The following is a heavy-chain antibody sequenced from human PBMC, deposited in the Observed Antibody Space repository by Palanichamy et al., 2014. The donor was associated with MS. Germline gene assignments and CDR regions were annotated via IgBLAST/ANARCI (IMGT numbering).Heavy chain of an antibody. J-gene: IGHJ6*03. CDR3: ARGVWFRESDPDYYYHYMDV. CDR1: GGSVSSGGYY. D-gene: IGHD3-10*01. Sequence: QVQLQESGPGLVKPSETLSLTCTVSGGSVSSGGYYWNWIRQPPGKGLEWIGYIYYTGNTNYNPSLKSRVTISVDTSKNLFSLKLSSVTAAGTAVYFCARGVWFRESDPDYYYHYMDVWGKGTTVTVSS. CDR2: IYYTGNT. V-gene: IGHV4-61*08.